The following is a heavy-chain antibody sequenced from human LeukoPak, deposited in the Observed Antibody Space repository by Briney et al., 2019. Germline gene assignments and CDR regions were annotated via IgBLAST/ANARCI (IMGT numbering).Heavy chain of an antibody. Sequence: SQTLSPTCTVSGGSISSGSYYWSWIRQPAGKGLEWIGYIYYSGSTNYNPSLKSRVTISVDTSKNQFSLKLSSVTAADTAVYYCAALYSGSYYGVYYFDYWGQGTLVTVSS. J-gene: IGHJ4*02. CDR1: GGSISSGSYY. D-gene: IGHD1-26*01. CDR3: AALYSGSYYGVYYFDY. CDR2: IYYSGST. V-gene: IGHV4-61*10.